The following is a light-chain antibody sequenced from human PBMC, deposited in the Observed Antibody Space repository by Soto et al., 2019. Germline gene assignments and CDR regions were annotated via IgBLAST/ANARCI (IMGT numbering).Light chain of an antibody. J-gene: IGKJ1*01. V-gene: IGKV4-1*01. CDR3: QQYYSTLWT. CDR1: QSVLYSSNNKNY. CDR2: WAS. Sequence: DIVMTQSPDSLAVSLGERATINCKSSQSVLYSSNNKNYLAWYQQKPGQPPKLLIYWASTRESGVPGRFSGSGSGTDFTLTISSLQAEDVEVYYCQQYYSTLWTFGQGTKVDIK.